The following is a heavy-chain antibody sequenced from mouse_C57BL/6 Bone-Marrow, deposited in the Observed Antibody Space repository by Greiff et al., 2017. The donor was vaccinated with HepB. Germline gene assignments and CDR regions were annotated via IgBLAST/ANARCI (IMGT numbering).Heavy chain of an antibody. J-gene: IGHJ3*01. CDR1: GFNIKDDY. CDR2: IDPENGDT. CDR3: TTWDGKAWFAY. Sequence: EVKLMESGAELVRPGASVKLSCTASGFNIKDDYMHWVKQRPEQGLEWIGWIDPENGDTEYASKFQGKATITADTSSNTAYLQLSSLKSEDTAVYYCTTWDGKAWFAYWGQGTLVTVSA. V-gene: IGHV14-4*01. D-gene: IGHD2-1*01.